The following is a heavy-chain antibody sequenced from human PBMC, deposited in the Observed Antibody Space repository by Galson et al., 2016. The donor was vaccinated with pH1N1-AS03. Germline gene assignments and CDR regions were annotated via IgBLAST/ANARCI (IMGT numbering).Heavy chain of an antibody. J-gene: IGHJ4*02. D-gene: IGHD5-18*01. Sequence: SLRLSCAGSGFTFNNTWMSWVRQAPGEGLEWVGRIKSKTDGGTTEYAAPVKGRFTISRDYSRDTLHLQMNSLKTEDSALYYCVTGGNNFGHEYWGQGTLVTVSS. V-gene: IGHV3-15*01. CDR3: VTGGNNFGHEY. CDR1: GFTFNNTW. CDR2: IKSKTDGGTT.